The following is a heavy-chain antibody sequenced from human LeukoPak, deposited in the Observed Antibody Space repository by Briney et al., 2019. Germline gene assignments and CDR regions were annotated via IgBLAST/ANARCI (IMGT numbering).Heavy chain of an antibody. CDR3: ARELPYGMDV. CDR1: GGSISSYY. Sequence: SETLSLTCTVSGGSISSYYWSWIRQPPGKGLEWIGYIYYSGCTNYNPSLKSRVTISVDTSKNQFSLKLSSVTAADTAVYYCARELPYGMDVWGQGTTVTVSS. J-gene: IGHJ6*02. CDR2: IYYSGCT. V-gene: IGHV4-59*01.